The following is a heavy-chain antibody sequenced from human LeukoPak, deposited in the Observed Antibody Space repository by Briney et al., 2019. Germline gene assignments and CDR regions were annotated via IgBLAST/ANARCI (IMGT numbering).Heavy chain of an antibody. V-gene: IGHV1-69*13. CDR1: GGTFSSYA. D-gene: IGHD2/OR15-2a*01. J-gene: IGHJ6*03. CDR2: IIPIFGTA. Sequence: SVKVSCKASGGTFSSYAISWVRQAPGQGLEWMGGIIPIFGTANYAQKFQGRVTITADESTSTAYMELSSLRSEDTAVYYCARGQTGTTIDSSPTLYYYYYMDVWGKGTTVIVSS. CDR3: ARGQTGTTIDSSPTLYYYYYMDV.